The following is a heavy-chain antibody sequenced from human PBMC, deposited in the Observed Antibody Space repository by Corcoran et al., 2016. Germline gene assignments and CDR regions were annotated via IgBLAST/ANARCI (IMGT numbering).Heavy chain of an antibody. CDR1: GFTFSSYG. J-gene: IGHJ4*02. Sequence: QVQLVESGGGVVQPGRSLRLSCAASGFTFSSYGMHWVRQAPGKGLEWVAVISYDGSNKYYADSVKGRFTISRDNSKNTLYLQMNSLRAEETAVYYCAKAPMHYGDTYYVDYWGQGTLVTVSS. CDR3: AKAPMHYGDTYYVDY. V-gene: IGHV3-30*18. CDR2: ISYDGSNK. D-gene: IGHD4-17*01.